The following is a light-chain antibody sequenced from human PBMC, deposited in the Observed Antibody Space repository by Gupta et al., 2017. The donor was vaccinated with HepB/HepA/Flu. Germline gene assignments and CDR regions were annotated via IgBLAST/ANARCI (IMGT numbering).Light chain of an antibody. CDR2: YAS. J-gene: IGKJ1*01. CDR1: QSIGTS. V-gene: IGKV6-21*01. Sequence: EIVLTQSPDFQSVTPMEKVTITCRATQSIGTSLHWYQHKPDQSPKLLIKYASQSFSGVPSRFSGSGSGTDFTLTINSLEAGDAATYFCQQTSSLPWTFGQGTKVEIK. CDR3: QQTSSLPWT.